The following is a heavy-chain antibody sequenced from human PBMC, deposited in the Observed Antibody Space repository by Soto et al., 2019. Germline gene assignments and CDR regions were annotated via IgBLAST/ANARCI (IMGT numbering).Heavy chain of an antibody. Sequence: VGSLRLSCAASGFSFSHYAMHWVRQPPGKGLEWVALISYDGENQYFTDSVRGRFTISRDNSKTAVYLEMNDLRLDDTATYYCVSPHSESSNAFDLWGQGTLVTVSS. J-gene: IGHJ5*02. CDR3: VSPHSESSNAFDL. V-gene: IGHV3-30*04. CDR1: GFSFSHYA. CDR2: ISYDGENQ. D-gene: IGHD3-10*01.